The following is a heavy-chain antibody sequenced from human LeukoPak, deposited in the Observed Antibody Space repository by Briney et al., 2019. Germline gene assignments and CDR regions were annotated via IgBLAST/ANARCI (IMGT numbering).Heavy chain of an antibody. Sequence: GGSLTLSCAASGFTFSSYAMSWVRQPPGKGLEWVSAISGSGGSTYYADSVKGRLTNSRDNSKNTLYLQMNSVRADDTAVYYCATTRTVTPVPFDHWGQGTLVTVSS. CDR1: GFTFSSYA. D-gene: IGHD4-17*01. V-gene: IGHV3-23*01. CDR3: ATTRTVTPVPFDH. J-gene: IGHJ4*02. CDR2: ISGSGGST.